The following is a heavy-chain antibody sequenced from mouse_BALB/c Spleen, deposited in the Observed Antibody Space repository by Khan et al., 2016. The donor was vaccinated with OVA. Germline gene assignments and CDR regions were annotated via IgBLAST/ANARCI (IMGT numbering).Heavy chain of an antibody. D-gene: IGHD2-13*01. V-gene: IGHV1-80*01. CDR2: IYPGDGNT. J-gene: IGHJ3*01. CDR1: GYGFSNYL. Sequence: VQLKESGAELVRPGSSVKISCKASGYGFSNYLMNWVKQGPGQGLEWIGQIYPGDGNTNYNGKFKDKATLTVDKSSSTAYMQLSSLTSEDSAVYFCARSGDDYFAYWGQGTLVTVSA. CDR3: ARSGDDYFAY.